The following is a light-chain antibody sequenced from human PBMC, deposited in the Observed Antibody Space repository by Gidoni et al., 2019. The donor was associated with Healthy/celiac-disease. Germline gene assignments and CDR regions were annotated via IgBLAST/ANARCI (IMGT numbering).Light chain of an antibody. CDR3: QQYYTTPLT. CDR2: WAS. J-gene: IGKJ4*01. V-gene: IGKV4-1*01. Sequence: DIVMTQSPGSLAVSLGERATINCKSSQSVLYSSNNKNYLAWYLQKPGQPPKLLIYWASTRESGVPDRFSGSGSGTDFTLTISSLQAEDAAVYYCQQYYTTPLTFGGGTKVEI. CDR1: QSVLYSSNNKNY.